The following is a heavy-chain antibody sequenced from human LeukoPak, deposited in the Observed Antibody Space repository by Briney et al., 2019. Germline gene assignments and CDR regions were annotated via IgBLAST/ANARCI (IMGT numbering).Heavy chain of an antibody. J-gene: IGHJ4*02. V-gene: IGHV3-74*01. CDR1: GFTFSSYW. Sequence: PGESLRLSCAASGFTFSSYWMHWVRQAPGKGLVWVSRINSDGSSTSYADSVKGRFTISRDNAKNTLYLQMNSLRAEDTAVHYCARTPYSSSWTLGYWGQGTLVTVSS. CDR2: INSDGSST. D-gene: IGHD6-13*01. CDR3: ARTPYSSSWTLGY.